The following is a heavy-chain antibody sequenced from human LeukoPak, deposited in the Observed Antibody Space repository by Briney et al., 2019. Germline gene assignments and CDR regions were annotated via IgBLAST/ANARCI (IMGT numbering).Heavy chain of an antibody. CDR1: GYTLTSYD. Sequence: ASVKVSCKASGYTLTSYDINWVRQATGQGLEWMGWMNPNSGNTGYAQKFQGRVTMTRNTSISTAYMELSSLRSEDTAVYYCARLIAGQYYYYYMDVWGKGTTVTVSS. CDR2: MNPNSGNT. D-gene: IGHD3-16*02. CDR3: ARLIAGQYYYYYMDV. J-gene: IGHJ6*03. V-gene: IGHV1-8*01.